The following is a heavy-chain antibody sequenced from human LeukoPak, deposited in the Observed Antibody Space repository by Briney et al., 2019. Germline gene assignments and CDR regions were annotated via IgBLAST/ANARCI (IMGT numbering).Heavy chain of an antibody. D-gene: IGHD5-18*01. V-gene: IGHV3-21*01. CDR2: ISSSSSYI. CDR1: GFTFSSYA. J-gene: IGHJ6*02. Sequence: KPGGSLRLSCAASGFTFSSYAMSWVRQAPGKGLEWVSSISSSSSYIYYADSVKGRFTISRDNAKNSLYLQMNSLRAADTAVYYCARDPDTTYGMDVWGQGTTVTVSS. CDR3: ARDPDTTYGMDV.